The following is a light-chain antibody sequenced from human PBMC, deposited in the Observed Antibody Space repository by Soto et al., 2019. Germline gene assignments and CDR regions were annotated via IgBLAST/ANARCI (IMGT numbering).Light chain of an antibody. V-gene: IGKV1-27*01. CDR3: QKYNDFPWT. J-gene: IGKJ1*01. Sequence: DIQMTQSPSSLSASVGDRVTITCRASQGISNYLAWYQQKPGKVPKILIYFASTLQSGVPPRFSASGSGTDFTLTISSLQPEDVETYYCQKYNDFPWTFGQGTKVDIK. CDR1: QGISNY. CDR2: FAS.